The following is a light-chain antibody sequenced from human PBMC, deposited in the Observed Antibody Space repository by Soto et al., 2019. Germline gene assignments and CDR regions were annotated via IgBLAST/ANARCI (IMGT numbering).Light chain of an antibody. V-gene: IGLV2-14*01. CDR1: SSAVGGYNY. CDR2: DVS. J-gene: IGLJ2*01. Sequence: QSALTQPASVSGSPGQSITISCTGTSSAVGGYNYVSWYQQHPGKAPKLMIYDVSNRPSGVSNRFSGSKSGNTASLTISGLQAEDEDDYYCSSYTSSSTLVVFGGGTKLTVL. CDR3: SSYTSSSTLVV.